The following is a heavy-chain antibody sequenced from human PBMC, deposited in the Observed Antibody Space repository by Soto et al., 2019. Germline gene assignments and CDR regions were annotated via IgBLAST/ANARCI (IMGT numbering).Heavy chain of an antibody. CDR2: IYHSGST. D-gene: IGHD3-10*01. J-gene: IGHJ6*02. CDR3: ARLGITMVRGSMGSYGMDV. CDR1: GGSISSSNW. V-gene: IGHV4-4*02. Sequence: SETLSLTCAVSGGSISSSNWWSWVRQPPGKGLEWIGEIYHSGSTNYNPSLKSRVTISVDKSKNQFSLKLSSVTAADTAVYYCARLGITMVRGSMGSYGMDVWGQGTTVT.